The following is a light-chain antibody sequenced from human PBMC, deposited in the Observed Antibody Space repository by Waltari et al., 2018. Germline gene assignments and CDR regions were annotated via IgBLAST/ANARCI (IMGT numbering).Light chain of an antibody. J-gene: IGKJ4*01. CDR3: QQANTFPLT. V-gene: IGKV1-12*01. Sequence: DIQMTQSPSSVSASVRDRVPITCRASQGIGNWLAWYQQKPGKAPELLIYAASSLQSGVPSRFSGSGSGTDFTLTISSLQPEDFATYYCQQANTFPLTFGGGTKLEIK. CDR2: AAS. CDR1: QGIGNW.